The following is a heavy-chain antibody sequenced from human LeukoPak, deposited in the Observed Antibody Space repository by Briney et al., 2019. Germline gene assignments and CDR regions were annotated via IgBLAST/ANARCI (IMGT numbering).Heavy chain of an antibody. D-gene: IGHD2-8*01. CDR3: ARVSGDCTNGVCYLLWDWFDP. CDR2: IYSGGST. V-gene: IGHV3-53*01. J-gene: IGHJ5*02. Sequence: GGSLRLSCAASGFTVSSSYMSWVRQAPGKGLEWVSVIYSGGSTYYADSVKGRFTISRDNSKNTVYLQMNSLRAEDTAVYYCARVSGDCTNGVCYLLWDWFDPWGQGTLVTVSS. CDR1: GFTVSSSY.